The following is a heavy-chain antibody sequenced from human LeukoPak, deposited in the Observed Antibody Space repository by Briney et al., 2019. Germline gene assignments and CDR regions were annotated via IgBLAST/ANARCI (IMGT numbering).Heavy chain of an antibody. Sequence: SGPTLVNPTQTLTLTCTFSGFSLSASALGVGWIRQPPGKALEWLALIFWDDDKRYSPSLKSRLTITKDTSKNQVVLTMTNMDPVDTGTYYCAHRTSSATYFRHWGQGTLVTVSS. CDR2: IFWDDDK. CDR3: AHRTSSATYFRH. CDR1: GFSLSASALG. V-gene: IGHV2-5*02. J-gene: IGHJ1*01. D-gene: IGHD6-13*01.